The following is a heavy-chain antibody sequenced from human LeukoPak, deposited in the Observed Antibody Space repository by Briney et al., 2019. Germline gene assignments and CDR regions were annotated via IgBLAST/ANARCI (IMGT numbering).Heavy chain of an antibody. CDR3: AKGGST. Sequence: SETLSLTCTVSGGSISSYYWSWVREPAGKGLEWIGRIYASGNTNYNPSLKGRVTMTVDTSKNQFSLNLSSVTAADTAAYYCAKGGSTWGQGTMVTVSS. J-gene: IGHJ3*01. CDR1: GGSISSYY. D-gene: IGHD1-26*01. V-gene: IGHV4-4*07. CDR2: IYASGNT.